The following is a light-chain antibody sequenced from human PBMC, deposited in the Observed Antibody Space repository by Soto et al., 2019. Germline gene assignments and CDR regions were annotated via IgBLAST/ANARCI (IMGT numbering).Light chain of an antibody. V-gene: IGLV2-11*01. CDR1: SSDVGGYTY. J-gene: IGLJ1*01. CDR3: CSYAGSYTYV. CDR2: DVT. Sequence: QSALTQPRSVSGSPGQSVTISCTGTSSDVGGYTYVSWYQQHPGNAPKLIMYDVTERPSGVPARFSGSKSGNTASLTISGLQADNEADYYCCSYAGSYTYVSGTGTKLTVL.